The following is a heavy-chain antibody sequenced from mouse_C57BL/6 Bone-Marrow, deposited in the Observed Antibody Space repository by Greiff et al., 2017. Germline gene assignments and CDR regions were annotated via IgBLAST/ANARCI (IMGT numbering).Heavy chain of an antibody. Sequence: QVQLQQPGAELVKPGASVKMSCKASGYTFTSYWITWVKQRPGQGLEWIGDLYPGSGSTNYNEKFKSKATLTVDPSSSTAYMQLSSLTSADSAVYYCARSGTGPYWYFDFWGTGTTVTVSS. CDR1: GYTFTSYW. J-gene: IGHJ1*03. V-gene: IGHV1-55*01. CDR3: ARSGTGPYWYFDF. D-gene: IGHD4-1*01. CDR2: LYPGSGST.